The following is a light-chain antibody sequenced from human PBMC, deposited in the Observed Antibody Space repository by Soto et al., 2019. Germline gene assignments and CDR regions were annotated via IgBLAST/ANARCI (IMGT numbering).Light chain of an antibody. CDR2: AAS. Sequence: AIQMTQSPSSLSASVGGRVTITCRASQGIRNDLGWYQQRPGKAPKLLIYAASTLQSGVPSRFSGSGSGTAFTLTISSLQPEDFATYYCLQNYNYPYTFGQGTKVDIK. CDR1: QGIRND. V-gene: IGKV1-6*01. J-gene: IGKJ2*01. CDR3: LQNYNYPYT.